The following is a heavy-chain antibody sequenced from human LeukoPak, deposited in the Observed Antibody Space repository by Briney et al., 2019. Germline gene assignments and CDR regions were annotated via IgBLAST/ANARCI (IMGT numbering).Heavy chain of an antibody. J-gene: IGHJ3*02. Sequence: SETLSLTCAVYGGSFSGYYWSWIRQPPGKGLEWIGEINHSGSTNYNPSLKSRVTTSVDTSKNQFSLKLSSVTAADTAVYYCARVVNDFWSGYKVDIWGQGTMVTVSS. CDR1: GGSFSGYY. V-gene: IGHV4-34*01. CDR2: INHSGST. D-gene: IGHD3-3*01. CDR3: ARVVNDFWSGYKVDI.